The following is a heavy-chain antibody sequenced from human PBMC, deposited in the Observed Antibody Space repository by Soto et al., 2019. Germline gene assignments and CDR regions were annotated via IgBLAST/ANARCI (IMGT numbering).Heavy chain of an antibody. D-gene: IGHD1-1*01. CDR2: IKSKADGGTT. V-gene: IGHV3-15*01. CDR3: TTTGTIDY. J-gene: IGHJ4*02. CDR1: GFTFSNAW. Sequence: WGSLRLSCAASGFTFSNAWMTWVRQAPGKGLEWVGRIKSKADGGTTYYAEPVKGRFTISRDDSKNVVCLQMNSLKTEDTAVYYCTTTGTIDYWGQGTLVTVSS.